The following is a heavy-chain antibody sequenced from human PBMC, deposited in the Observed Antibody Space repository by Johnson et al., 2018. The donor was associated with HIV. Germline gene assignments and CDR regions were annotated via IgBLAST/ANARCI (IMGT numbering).Heavy chain of an antibody. J-gene: IGHJ3*02. Sequence: QMLLVESGGGLVKPGGSLRLSCAASGFTFSSYAMHWVRQAPGKGLEWVAIISYDGNNKYYADSVKGRFTISRDNSKNTLYLQMNSLRLEDTAVYYCARGKGAAAAEAFDIWGQGTMVTVSS. CDR2: ISYDGNNK. CDR3: ARGKGAAAAEAFDI. D-gene: IGHD6-13*01. CDR1: GFTFSSYA. V-gene: IGHV3-30-3*01.